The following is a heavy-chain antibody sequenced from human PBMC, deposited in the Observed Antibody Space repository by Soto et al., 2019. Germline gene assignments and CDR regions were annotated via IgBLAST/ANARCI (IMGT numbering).Heavy chain of an antibody. Sequence: PGESLKISCKGSGYSFTSYWIGWVRQMPGKGLEWMGIIYPGDSDTRYSPSFQGQVTISADKSISTAYPQWSSLKASDTAMYYCARSRFNVGGDIDYWGQGTLVTVSS. CDR1: GYSFTSYW. CDR3: ARSRFNVGGDIDY. CDR2: IYPGDSDT. V-gene: IGHV5-51*01. J-gene: IGHJ4*02. D-gene: IGHD2-21*02.